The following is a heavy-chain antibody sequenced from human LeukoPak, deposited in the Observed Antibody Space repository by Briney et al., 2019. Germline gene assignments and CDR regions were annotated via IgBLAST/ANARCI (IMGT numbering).Heavy chain of an antibody. CDR1: GFTFSSYA. Sequence: GGSLRLSCAASGFTFSSYAMSWVRQAPGKGLEWVSAISGSGGSTYHADSVKGRFTISRDNSKNTLYLQMNSLRAEDTAVYYCANSHYYDSSGYYDISATRRHDAFDIWGQGTMVTVSS. J-gene: IGHJ3*02. CDR3: ANSHYYDSSGYYDISATRRHDAFDI. CDR2: ISGSGGST. V-gene: IGHV3-23*01. D-gene: IGHD3-22*01.